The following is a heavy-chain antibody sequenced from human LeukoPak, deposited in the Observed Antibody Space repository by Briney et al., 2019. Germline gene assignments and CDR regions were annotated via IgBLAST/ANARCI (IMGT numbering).Heavy chain of an antibody. J-gene: IGHJ4*02. CDR2: IYSGGST. CDR1: GFTVSSNY. D-gene: IGHD6-13*01. V-gene: IGHV3-66*02. Sequence: PGGSLRLSCAASGFTVSSNYMSWVRQAPGKGLEWASVIYSGGSTCYADSVKGRFTISRDNSKNTLYLQMNSLRAEDTAVYYCARDALIAAAGTGNYWGQGTLVTVSS. CDR3: ARDALIAAAGTGNY.